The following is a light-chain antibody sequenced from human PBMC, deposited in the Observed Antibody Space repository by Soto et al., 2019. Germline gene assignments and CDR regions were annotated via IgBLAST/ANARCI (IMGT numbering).Light chain of an antibody. CDR2: DAS. V-gene: IGKV3-11*01. Sequence: EIVLTQSPATLSLSPGERATLSCRASQSVSSYLAWYQQKPGQAPRLLIYDASNSATGIPARFSGSGSGTVFTLTISGLEPEDVAVYYCQQRSNWPLTCGGGTKVESK. CDR1: QSVSSY. CDR3: QQRSNWPLT. J-gene: IGKJ4*01.